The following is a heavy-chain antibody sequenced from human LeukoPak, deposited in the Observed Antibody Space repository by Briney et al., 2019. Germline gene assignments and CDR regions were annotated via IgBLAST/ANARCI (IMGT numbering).Heavy chain of an antibody. Sequence: GGSLRLSCAASGFSFSTYAMSWVRQAPGKGLEWVSAISGSGGSTNYADSVKGRFTISRDNSKNTLYLQMNSLRAEDTAVYYCAKENGYNYYFDYWGQGTLVTVSS. V-gene: IGHV3-23*01. D-gene: IGHD5-24*01. CDR2: ISGSGGST. CDR1: GFSFSTYA. CDR3: AKENGYNYYFDY. J-gene: IGHJ4*02.